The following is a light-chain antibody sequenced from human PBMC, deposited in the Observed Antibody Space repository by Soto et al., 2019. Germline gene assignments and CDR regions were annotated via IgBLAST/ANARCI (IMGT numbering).Light chain of an antibody. CDR1: QRLLHSNGNTL. CDR2: LGS. V-gene: IGKV2-28*01. J-gene: IGKJ2*01. Sequence: EIVMTQSPPSLTVTPGEPASISFRSSQRLLHSNGNTLLDWYLQKPGQSPQLLIYLGSNRASGVPDRVSGSEAGTDFTLKMSRVEAGDVGVYYCMQALETPYTFGGGTKLEIK. CDR3: MQALETPYT.